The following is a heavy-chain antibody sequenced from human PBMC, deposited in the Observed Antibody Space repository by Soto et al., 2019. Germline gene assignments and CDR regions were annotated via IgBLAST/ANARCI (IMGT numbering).Heavy chain of an antibody. V-gene: IGHV3-48*02. J-gene: IGHJ6*02. CDR3: ARRGSSWNKGAMDV. Sequence: GGSLRLSCAASGFTFSSYSMNWVRQAPGKGLEWVSYISSSSSTIYYTDSVKGRFTISRDNAKNSLYLQMNSLRDEDTAVYYCARRGSSWNKGAMDVWGQGTTVTVSS. CDR1: GFTFSSYS. D-gene: IGHD6-13*01. CDR2: ISSSSSTI.